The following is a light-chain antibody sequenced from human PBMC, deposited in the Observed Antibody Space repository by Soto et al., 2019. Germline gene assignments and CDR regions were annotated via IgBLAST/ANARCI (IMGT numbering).Light chain of an antibody. J-gene: IGKJ4*01. Sequence: EIVMTQSPATLSVSPGERATLSCRASQNIHNNLAWFQQKPGQAPTFLIYGASTRATGIPARFSGSGSGTEFTITISSLQSEDFAVYYCHQYNDWSLTFGGGTKVEIK. CDR2: GAS. CDR3: HQYNDWSLT. V-gene: IGKV3-15*01. CDR1: QNIHNN.